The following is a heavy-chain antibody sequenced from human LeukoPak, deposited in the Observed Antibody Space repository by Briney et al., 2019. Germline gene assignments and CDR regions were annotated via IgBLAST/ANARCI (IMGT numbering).Heavy chain of an antibody. Sequence: GGSLRLSCAASGFTFSSYWMHWVRQAPGKGLVWVPRIDRDGISTRYADSVKGRFTISRDDSKNILYLQMNSLRVEDTATYFCAKGGYIGYNGLFDIWGQGTMLTVSS. V-gene: IGHV3-74*01. D-gene: IGHD5-12*01. CDR3: AKGGYIGYNGLFDI. CDR1: GFTFSSYW. J-gene: IGHJ3*02. CDR2: IDRDGIST.